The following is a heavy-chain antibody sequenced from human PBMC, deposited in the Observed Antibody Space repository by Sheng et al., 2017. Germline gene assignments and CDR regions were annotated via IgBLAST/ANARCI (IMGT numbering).Heavy chain of an antibody. CDR3: ARVLVRDLGALDI. CDR1: GFTVSRDY. V-gene: IGHV3-53*01. D-gene: IGHD2-8*02. Sequence: EVQLVESGGGLIQPGGSLRLSCAASGFTVSRDYITWVRQAPGKGLEWVSSIYSSGSTYYADSVKGRFTVSRDESKNTVYLQMNSLKAGDTAVYYCARVLVRDLGALDIWGQGTMVTV. CDR2: IYSSGST. J-gene: IGHJ3*02.